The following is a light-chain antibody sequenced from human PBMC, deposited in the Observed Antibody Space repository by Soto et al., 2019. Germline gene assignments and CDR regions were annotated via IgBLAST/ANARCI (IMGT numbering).Light chain of an antibody. J-gene: IGLJ1*01. V-gene: IGLV2-8*01. Sequence: QSALSQPPSASGSPGQSVTISCTGTSSDVGGYNYVSWYQQHPGKGPKLMIYEVSKLPSGVPDRFSGSRSGNTASLTVSGLQAEDEADYFSSSYAGSKNYVFGTETKLTVL. CDR3: SSYAGSKNYV. CDR2: EVS. CDR1: SSDVGGYNY.